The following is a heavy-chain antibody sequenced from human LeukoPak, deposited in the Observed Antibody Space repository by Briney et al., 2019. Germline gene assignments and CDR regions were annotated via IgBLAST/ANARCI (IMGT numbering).Heavy chain of an antibody. J-gene: IGHJ4*02. CDR3: ARDRGSGWFDY. Sequence: PGGSLRLSCAASGFTFSGCSMNWVRQAPGKGLEWVSSISGSSSYIYYGDSVKGRFTIPRDNARNSLFLQMNSLRAEDTAVYYCARDRGSGWFDYWGQGTLVTVSS. D-gene: IGHD6-19*01. V-gene: IGHV3-21*01. CDR2: ISGSSSYI. CDR1: GFTFSGCS.